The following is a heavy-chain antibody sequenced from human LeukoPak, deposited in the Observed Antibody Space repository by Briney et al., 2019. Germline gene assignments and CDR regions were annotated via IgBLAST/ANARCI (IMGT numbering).Heavy chain of an antibody. J-gene: IGHJ3*02. V-gene: IGHV4-31*03. D-gene: IGHD3-22*01. CDR3: ARALSTMIVESAFDI. Sequence: SETLSLTCTVSGGSISSGGYYWSWIRQHPGKGLEWIGYIYYSGSTYYNPSLKSRVTISLDTSKNQFSLKLSSVTAADTAVYYCARALSTMIVESAFDIWGQGTMVTASS. CDR1: GGSISSGGYY. CDR2: IYYSGST.